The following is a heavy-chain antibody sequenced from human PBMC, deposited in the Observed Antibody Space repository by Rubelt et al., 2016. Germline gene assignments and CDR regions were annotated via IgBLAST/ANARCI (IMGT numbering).Heavy chain of an antibody. V-gene: IGHV4-39*07. CDR2: IYYSGST. J-gene: IGHJ4*02. Sequence: QLQLQESGPGLVKPSETLSLTCTVSGGSISSSSFYWGWIRQPPGKGLEWIGSIYYSGSTYYNPSLKSRVTIAVDTSKNQFSLKLSSVTAADTAVYYCARDHITMGFDYWGQGTLVTVSS. CDR1: GGSISSSSFY. D-gene: IGHD3-10*01. CDR3: ARDHITMGFDY.